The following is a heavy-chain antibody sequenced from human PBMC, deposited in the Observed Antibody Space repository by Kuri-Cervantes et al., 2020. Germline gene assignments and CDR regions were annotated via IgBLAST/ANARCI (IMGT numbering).Heavy chain of an antibody. CDR3: ARSPQVYDYVWGSYRYPFDY. V-gene: IGHV1-69*06. CDR1: GGTLSNYA. D-gene: IGHD3-16*02. J-gene: IGHJ4*02. CDR2: ILPIFGTA. Sequence: ASVKVSCKASGGTLSNYAISWVRQAPGQGLEWMGGILPIFGTANYAQKFQGRVTITADKSANTAYMELSSLRSEDTAVYYCARSPQVYDYVWGSYRYPFDYWGQGTLVTVSS.